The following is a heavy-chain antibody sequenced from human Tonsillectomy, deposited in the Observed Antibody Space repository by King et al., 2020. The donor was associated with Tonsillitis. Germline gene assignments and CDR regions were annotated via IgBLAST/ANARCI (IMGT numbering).Heavy chain of an antibody. J-gene: IGHJ6*02. Sequence: VQLVESGGGVVQPGRSLRLSCAASGFTFSSYAMHWVRQAPGKGLEWVAVISYDGSNKYYADSVKGRFTISRDNSKNTLYLQMNSLRAEDTAVYYCARDRNPGYYYYYYGMDVWGQGTTVTVSS. CDR2: ISYDGSNK. V-gene: IGHV3-30*04. CDR1: GFTFSSYA. CDR3: ARDRNPGYYYYYYGMDV. D-gene: IGHD1-14*01.